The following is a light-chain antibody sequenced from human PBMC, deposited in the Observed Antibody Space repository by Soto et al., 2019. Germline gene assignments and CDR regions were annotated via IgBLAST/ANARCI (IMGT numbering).Light chain of an antibody. CDR1: NSDVGAYHY. Sequence: HSSLTHPPSASGSPGQSVTISCTGTNSDVGAYHYVSWYQQHPGKAPKLIIYEVTKRPSGVPDRFSGSKSGNTASLTVSGLQAEDEADYYCNSYAGSKYVFGTGTKVTVL. J-gene: IGLJ1*01. CDR3: NSYAGSKYV. CDR2: EVT. V-gene: IGLV2-8*01.